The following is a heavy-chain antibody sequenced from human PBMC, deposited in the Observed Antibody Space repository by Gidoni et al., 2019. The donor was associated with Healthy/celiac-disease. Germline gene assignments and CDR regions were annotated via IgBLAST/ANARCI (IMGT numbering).Heavy chain of an antibody. CDR3: ARPAGSSSWYDAFDI. CDR1: GYSCTSYW. J-gene: IGHJ3*02. D-gene: IGHD6-13*01. CDR2: IYPGDSDT. V-gene: IGHV5-51*03. Sequence: EVQLVQSGAEVKKPGESLKISCKGSGYSCTSYWIGWVRQMPGKGLEWMGIIYPGDSDTRYSPSFQGQVTISADKSISTAYLQWSSLKASDTAMYYCARPAGSSSWYDAFDIWGQGTMVTVSS.